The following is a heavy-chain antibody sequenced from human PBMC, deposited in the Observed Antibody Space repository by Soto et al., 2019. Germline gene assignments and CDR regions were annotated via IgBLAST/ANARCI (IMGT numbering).Heavy chain of an antibody. Sequence: PSGTPSPTCTVSGGSISFFYWSWIPQPPGKGLEWIGYIYYSASTNYSPSLKSRVTISVDTSKNQFSLNLSSVTAADTAVYYCARHLPYCGGDCYSLDYWGQGTLVTVSS. CDR2: IYYSAST. V-gene: IGHV4-59*08. CDR3: ARHLPYCGGDCYSLDY. D-gene: IGHD2-21*02. CDR1: GGSISFFY. J-gene: IGHJ4*02.